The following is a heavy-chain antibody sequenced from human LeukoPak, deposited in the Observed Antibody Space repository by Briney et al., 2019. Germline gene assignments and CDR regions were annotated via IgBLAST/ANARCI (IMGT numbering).Heavy chain of an antibody. Sequence: SETLSLTCTVSGYSISSGYYWGWIRQPPGKGLEWIGYIYYSGSANYNPSLKSRVTISGDTSKNHFSLNVNSVTAADTAVYYCARGLDYFGLDYWGQGTLVTVSS. D-gene: IGHD3-10*01. J-gene: IGHJ4*02. V-gene: IGHV4-61*03. CDR3: ARGLDYFGLDY. CDR2: IYYSGSA. CDR1: GYSISSGYY.